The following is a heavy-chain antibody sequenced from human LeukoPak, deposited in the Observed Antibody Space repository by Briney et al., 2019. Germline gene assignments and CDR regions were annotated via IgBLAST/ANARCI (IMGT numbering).Heavy chain of an antibody. CDR3: ARGQTSSSGWP. J-gene: IGHJ5*02. D-gene: IGHD6-19*01. CDR2: IDSDGSNT. V-gene: IGHV3-74*01. Sequence: GGSLRPSCAASGFTFSSYWIHWVRQAPGKGLVWLSRIDSDGSNTNYADSVKGRFTISRDNAKNSLYLQMNSLRAEDTAVYYCARGQTSSSGWPWGQGTLVTVSS. CDR1: GFTFSSYW.